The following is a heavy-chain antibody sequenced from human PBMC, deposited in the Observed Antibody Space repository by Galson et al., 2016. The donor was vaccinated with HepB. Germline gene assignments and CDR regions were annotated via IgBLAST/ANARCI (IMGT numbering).Heavy chain of an antibody. CDR1: GYNFTSNW. CDR2: IDPSDSYT. V-gene: IGHV5-10-1*01. Sequence: QSGAEVKRPGESLRISCKGSGYNFTSNWISWVRQMPGKGLEWMGRIDPSDSYTNYSPSFQGHVTIAADKSISTAYLQWSSLKASDSALYFCARRVYESSCYHPHWYFDLWGRGTLVTVSS. J-gene: IGHJ2*01. D-gene: IGHD3-22*01. CDR3: ARRVYESSCYHPHWYFDL.